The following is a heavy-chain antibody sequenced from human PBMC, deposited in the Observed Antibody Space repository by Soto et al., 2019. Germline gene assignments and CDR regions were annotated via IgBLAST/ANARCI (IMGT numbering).Heavy chain of an antibody. CDR2: IDHDGPT. CDR1: GFTFSNYW. V-gene: IGHV3-74*01. D-gene: IGHD5-12*01. J-gene: IGHJ4*02. Sequence: EVQLVESGGGLVQPGGSLRLSCAGSGFTFSNYWVHWVRQAPGKGLEWVSRIDHDGPTDYADSVRGGFTISRDNAENTLYLQMNSLRPEDTAVYYCVRASHGDYWGQGTLVTVSS. CDR3: VRASHGDY.